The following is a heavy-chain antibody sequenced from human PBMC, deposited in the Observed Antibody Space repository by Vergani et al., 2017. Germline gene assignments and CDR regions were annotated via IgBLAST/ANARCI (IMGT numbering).Heavy chain of an antibody. CDR3: ARQASYYYDRSGHYYEGWFDP. Sequence: EVHLLESGGGQVEAGGSLRLSCVASGFTFSNSAMSWVRQTSGKGLEWVSAISARYPSTYYADSVKGRFTISRDNSKNMLYLQMNSLRAEDTAVYYCARQASYYYDRSGHYYEGWFDPWGQGTLVTVSS. CDR1: GFTFSNSA. D-gene: IGHD3-22*01. CDR2: ISARYPST. J-gene: IGHJ5*02. V-gene: IGHV3-23*01.